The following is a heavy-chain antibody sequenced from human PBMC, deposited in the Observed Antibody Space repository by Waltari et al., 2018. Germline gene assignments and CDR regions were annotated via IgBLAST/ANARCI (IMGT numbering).Heavy chain of an antibody. Sequence: LQLVESGGGVVQPGRSLRLSCAASGFTFSSYAMHWVRQAPGKGLEWVAVISYDGSNKYYADSVKGRFTISRDNSKNTLYLQMNSLRAEDTAVYYCARDYDSSGPYYYYGMDVWGQGTTVTVSS. J-gene: IGHJ6*02. CDR3: ARDYDSSGPYYYYGMDV. CDR1: GFTFSSYA. D-gene: IGHD3-22*01. V-gene: IGHV3-30-3*01. CDR2: ISYDGSNK.